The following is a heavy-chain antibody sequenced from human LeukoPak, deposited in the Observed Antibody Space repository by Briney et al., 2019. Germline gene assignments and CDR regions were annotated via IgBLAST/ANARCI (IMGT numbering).Heavy chain of an antibody. V-gene: IGHV3-23*01. CDR2: ISGSGGST. J-gene: IGHJ4*02. CDR1: GFTFSSYA. CDR3: AKVKRPYVVGATCIDY. D-gene: IGHD1-26*01. Sequence: GGSLRLSCAASGFTFSSYAMSWVRQAPGKGLEWVSAISGSGGSTYYADSVKGRFTISRDNSKNSLYLQMNRLRAEDTAVYYCAKVKRPYVVGATCIDYWDRESWSPS.